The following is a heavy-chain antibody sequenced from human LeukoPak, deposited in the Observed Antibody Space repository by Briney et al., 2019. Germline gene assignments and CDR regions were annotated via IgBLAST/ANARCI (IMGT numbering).Heavy chain of an antibody. CDR2: IKQDGSEK. V-gene: IGHV3-7*01. D-gene: IGHD2-2*01. CDR3: ARGLDCRSTSCYLDN. J-gene: IGHJ4*02. Sequence: GGSLRLSCAASGFTFTKYWMTWVRQAPGKGLEWVANIKQDGSEKFYVDSVKGRFTISRDNAKNPLDLRINSLGAEDTAVYYCARGLDCRSTSCYLDNWGQGTLVTVSS. CDR1: GFTFTKYW.